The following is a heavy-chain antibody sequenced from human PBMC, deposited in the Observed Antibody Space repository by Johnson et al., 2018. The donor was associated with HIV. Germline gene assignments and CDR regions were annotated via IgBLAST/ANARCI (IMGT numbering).Heavy chain of an antibody. CDR2: ISYDGSNK. CDR1: GFTFSYYW. CDR3: AKTRMGGILDAFDL. D-gene: IGHD3-10*01. V-gene: IGHV3-30*18. J-gene: IGHJ3*01. Sequence: QVQLVESGGGLVQPGGSLRLSCAVSGFTFSYYWMSWVRQAPGKGLEWVAVISYDGSNKYYADSVKGRFTLSRDNSKNTLDLQMNSLTIEDTAVFYCAKTRMGGILDAFDLWGQGTMVIVS.